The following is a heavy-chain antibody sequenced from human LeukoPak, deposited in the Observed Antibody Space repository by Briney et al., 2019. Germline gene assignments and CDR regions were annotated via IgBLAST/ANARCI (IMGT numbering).Heavy chain of an antibody. CDR1: GGTFSSYA. J-gene: IGHJ3*02. CDR2: FDPEDGET. CDR3: ATFTGGSYSASRAFDI. V-gene: IGHV1-24*01. Sequence: GASVKVSCKASGGTFSSYAISWVRQAPGQGLEWMGGFDPEDGETIYAQKFQGRVTMTEDTSTDTAYMELSSLRSEDTAVYYCATFTGGSYSASRAFDIWGQGTMVTVSS. D-gene: IGHD1-26*01.